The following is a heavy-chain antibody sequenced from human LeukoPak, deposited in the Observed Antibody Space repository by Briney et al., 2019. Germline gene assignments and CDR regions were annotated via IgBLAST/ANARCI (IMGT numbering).Heavy chain of an antibody. CDR1: GGSISSYY. D-gene: IGHD4-17*01. CDR2: IYYSGST. V-gene: IGHV4-59*01. CDR3: ARVRGAGGDYFFDY. J-gene: IGHJ4*02. Sequence: SETLSLTCTISGGSISSYYWSWIRQPPGKGLEWIGYIYYSGSTNYNPSLKSRATISVDTSKNQFSLKLSSVTAADTAVYYCARVRGAGGDYFFDYWGQGTLVTVSS.